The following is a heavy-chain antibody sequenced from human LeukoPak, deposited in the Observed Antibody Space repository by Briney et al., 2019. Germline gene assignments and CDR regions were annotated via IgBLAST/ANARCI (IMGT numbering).Heavy chain of an antibody. CDR3: ARFRAGPDAFDI. V-gene: IGHV4-30-2*01. D-gene: IGHD6-13*01. J-gene: IGHJ3*02. Sequence: RASETLSLTCTVSGGSISSGGYYWSWIRQPPGKGLEWIGYIYHSGSTYYNPSLKSRVTISVDRSKNQFSLKLSSVTAADTAVYYCARFRAGPDAFDIWGQGTMVTVSS. CDR1: GGSISSGGYY. CDR2: IYHSGST.